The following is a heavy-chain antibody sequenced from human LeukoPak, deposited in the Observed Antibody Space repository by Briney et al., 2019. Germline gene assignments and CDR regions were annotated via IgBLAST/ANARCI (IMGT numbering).Heavy chain of an antibody. D-gene: IGHD4-17*01. Sequence: PSETLSLTCTVSGGSINSDYSWGWIRQPPGKGLEWIGNIYYGGTTYYNPSLKSRVTISVDTSKNQFSLKLSSVTAADTAVYYCARAKPAYGALRWFDPWGQGTLVTVSS. V-gene: IGHV4-39*07. CDR1: GGSINSDYS. CDR2: IYYGGTT. CDR3: ARAKPAYGALRWFDP. J-gene: IGHJ5*02.